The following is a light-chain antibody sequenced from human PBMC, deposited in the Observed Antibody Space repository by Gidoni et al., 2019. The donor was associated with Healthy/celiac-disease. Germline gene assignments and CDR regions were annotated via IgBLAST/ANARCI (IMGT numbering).Light chain of an antibody. V-gene: IGLV2-11*01. CDR2: DVS. CDR3: CSYAGSYVWV. J-gene: IGLJ3*02. CDR1: SSDVGGYNY. Sequence: QSALTQPRSVSGSPGQSATISCTGTSSDVGGYNYVSWYQQHPGKAPKLMIYDVSKRPSGVPDRFSGSKSGNTASLTISGLQAEDEADYYGCSYAGSYVWVFGGGTKLTVL.